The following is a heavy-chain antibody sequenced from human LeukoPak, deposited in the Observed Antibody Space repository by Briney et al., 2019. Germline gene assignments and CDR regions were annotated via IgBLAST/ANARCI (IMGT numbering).Heavy chain of an antibody. CDR2: IRYDGGNK. V-gene: IGHV3-30*02. Sequence: GGSLRLSCAASGFTFSTYGMHWVRQAPGKGLEWVAFIRYDGGNKYHADSVKGRFTISRDNSKNTLFLQMNSLRDDDTAVYYCAKERRGDYDSVYWGQGTLVTVSS. CDR3: AKERRGDYDSVY. J-gene: IGHJ4*02. CDR1: GFTFSTYG. D-gene: IGHD4-17*01.